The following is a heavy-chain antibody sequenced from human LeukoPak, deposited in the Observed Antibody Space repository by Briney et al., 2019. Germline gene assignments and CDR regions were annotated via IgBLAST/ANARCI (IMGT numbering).Heavy chain of an antibody. CDR3: ARVPDYVWGSYRSGIFDY. CDR1: GFTFSSYG. CDR2: IWYDGGNK. D-gene: IGHD3-16*02. J-gene: IGHJ4*02. Sequence: PGGSLRLSCAASGFTFSSYGMHWVRQAPGKGLEWVAVIWYDGGNKYYADSVKGRFTISRDNSKNTLYLQMNSLRAEDTAVYYCARVPDYVWGSYRSGIFDYWGQGTLVTVSS. V-gene: IGHV3-33*01.